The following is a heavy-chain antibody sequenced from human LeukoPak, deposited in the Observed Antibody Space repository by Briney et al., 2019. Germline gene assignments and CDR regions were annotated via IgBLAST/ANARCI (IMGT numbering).Heavy chain of an antibody. Sequence: ASVKVSCKASGYTFTSYYMHWLRQAPGQGLEWMGIINPSGGSTSYAQKFQGRVTMTRDTSTSTVYMELSSLRSEDTAVYYCARDGSLAVAEYYFDYWGQGTLVTVSS. CDR3: ARDGSLAVAEYYFDY. CDR1: GYTFTSYY. V-gene: IGHV1-46*01. J-gene: IGHJ4*02. D-gene: IGHD6-19*01. CDR2: INPSGGST.